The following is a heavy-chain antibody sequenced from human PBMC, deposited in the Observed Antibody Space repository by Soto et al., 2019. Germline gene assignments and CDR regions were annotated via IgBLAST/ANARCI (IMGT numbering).Heavy chain of an antibody. V-gene: IGHV3-30-3*01. Sequence: GGSLRLSCAASGFTFSSYAMHWARQAPGKGLEWVAVISYDGSNKYYADSVKGRFTISRDNSKNTLYLQMNSLRAEDTAVYYCARDVGAARIYNWFDPWGQGTLVTVSS. D-gene: IGHD6-6*01. CDR2: ISYDGSNK. J-gene: IGHJ5*02. CDR1: GFTFSSYA. CDR3: ARDVGAARIYNWFDP.